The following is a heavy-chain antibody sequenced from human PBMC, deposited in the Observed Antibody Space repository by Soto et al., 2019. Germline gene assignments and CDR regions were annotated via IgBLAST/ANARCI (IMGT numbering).Heavy chain of an antibody. J-gene: IGHJ4*02. Sequence: GSLRLSCAASGFTFSSYSMHWVRQAPGKGLEWVSYISSSGSTIYYADSVKGRFTISRDDAKNSLYLQMNSLRAEDTAVYYCAREMGGYSYGYDYWGQGTLVTVSS. V-gene: IGHV3-48*04. CDR2: ISSSGSTI. D-gene: IGHD5-18*01. CDR3: AREMGGYSYGYDY. CDR1: GFTFSSYS.